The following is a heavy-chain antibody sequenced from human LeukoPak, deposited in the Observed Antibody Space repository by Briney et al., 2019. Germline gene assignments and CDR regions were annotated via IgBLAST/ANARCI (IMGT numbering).Heavy chain of an antibody. Sequence: PSETLSLTCTVSGGSFSSYYWSWIRQPPGKGLEWIGEINHSGSTNYNPSLKSRVTISVDTSKNQFSLKLSSVTAADTAVYYCANSYYYDSSGYRYWGQGTLVTVSS. CDR2: INHSGST. J-gene: IGHJ4*02. CDR1: GGSFSSYY. V-gene: IGHV4-34*01. CDR3: ANSYYYDSSGYRY. D-gene: IGHD3-22*01.